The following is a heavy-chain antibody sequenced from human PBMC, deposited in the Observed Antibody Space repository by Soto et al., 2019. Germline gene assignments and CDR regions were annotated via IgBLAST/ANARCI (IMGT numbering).Heavy chain of an antibody. D-gene: IGHD3-3*01. V-gene: IGHV4-28*01. Sequence: QVQLQESGPGLVKPSDTLSLTCAVSGYSISSSNWWGWIRQPPGKGLEWIGYIYYSGSTYYNPSLMSRVTMSVDTSKNQFSLKLSSVTAVDTAVYYCARTGSFWSSYYRGPVEAFDIWGQGTMVTVSS. CDR2: IYYSGST. CDR1: GYSISSSNW. CDR3: ARTGSFWSSYYRGPVEAFDI. J-gene: IGHJ3*02.